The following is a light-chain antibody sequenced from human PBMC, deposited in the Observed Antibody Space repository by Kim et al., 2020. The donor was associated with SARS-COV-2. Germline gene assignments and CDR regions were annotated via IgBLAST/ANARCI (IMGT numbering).Light chain of an antibody. CDR3: SSYTSSSTRV. V-gene: IGLV2-14*04. CDR1: SSDVGGYNY. Sequence: GQSITISCNGTSSDVGGYNYVSWYQQHPGKAPKLMIYDVSKRPSGVSNRFSGSKSGNTASLTISGLQAEDEADYYCSSYTSSSTRVFGGGTKLTVL. CDR2: DVS. J-gene: IGLJ3*02.